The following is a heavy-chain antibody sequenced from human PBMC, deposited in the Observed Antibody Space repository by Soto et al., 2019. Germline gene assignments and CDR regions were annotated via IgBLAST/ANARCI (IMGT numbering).Heavy chain of an antibody. CDR2: IIPNFGTA. V-gene: IGHV1-69*01. J-gene: IGHJ6*02. Sequence: QVQLVQSGAEVKKPGSSVKVSCKASGGTFSSYAISWVRQAPGQGLEWMGGIIPNFGTANYAQKFQGRVTITADECTRTDYMELSRLRSADTAVYYCARSEGSGSYPPRYYGMDVWGQGTTVTVSS. CDR1: GGTFSSYA. D-gene: IGHD3-10*01. CDR3: ARSEGSGSYPPRYYGMDV.